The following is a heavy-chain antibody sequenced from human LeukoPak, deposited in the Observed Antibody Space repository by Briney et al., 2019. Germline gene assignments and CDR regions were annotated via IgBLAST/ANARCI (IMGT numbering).Heavy chain of an antibody. V-gene: IGHV3-23*01. CDR1: GFTFSSYA. Sequence: GGSLRLSCAASGFTFSSYAMSWVRQAPGKGLEWVSAISGSGGSTYYADSVKGRFTISRDNSKNTLYLQMNSLRAEDTAVYYCASAALLQLWSFYFDYWGQGTLVTVSS. CDR3: ASAALLQLWSFYFDY. J-gene: IGHJ4*02. CDR2: ISGSGGST. D-gene: IGHD5-18*01.